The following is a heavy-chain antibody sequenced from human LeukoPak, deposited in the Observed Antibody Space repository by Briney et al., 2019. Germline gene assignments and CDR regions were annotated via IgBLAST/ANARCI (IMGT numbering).Heavy chain of an antibody. Sequence: PGGSLRLSCAASGFTFSRYAMSWVRQAPGKGREGVSASSGSGGSTYYADCVKGRLTISRENSKNTLYLQMTSLRAEDTAVYYCANPHGSGWVFDYWGQGTLVTVSS. D-gene: IGHD6-19*01. CDR2: SSGSGGST. J-gene: IGHJ4*02. CDR1: GFTFSRYA. CDR3: ANPHGSGWVFDY. V-gene: IGHV3-23*01.